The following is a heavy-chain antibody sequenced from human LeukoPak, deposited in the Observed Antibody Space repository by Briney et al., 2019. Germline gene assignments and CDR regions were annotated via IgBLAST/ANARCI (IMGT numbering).Heavy chain of an antibody. CDR2: TYSGGST. V-gene: IGHV3-66*01. CDR1: GFTVSSNY. J-gene: IGHJ4*02. Sequence: PGGSLRLSCAASGFTVSSNYMTWVRQAPGKGLEWVSVTYSGGSTYYADSVKGRFTISRDNSKNTLYLQMNSLRAEDTAVYYCARDLITYYYGSGSLDYWGQGTLVTVSS. CDR3: ARDLITYYYGSGSLDY. D-gene: IGHD3-10*01.